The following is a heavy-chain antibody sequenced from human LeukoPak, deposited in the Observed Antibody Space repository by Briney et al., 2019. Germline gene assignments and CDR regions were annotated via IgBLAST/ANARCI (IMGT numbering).Heavy chain of an antibody. CDR1: GGSISGSSYY. CDR2: IYYSGST. V-gene: IGHV4-61*05. D-gene: IGHD5-12*01. CDR3: TRLFSGYDIGWYLDL. Sequence: SETLSLTCTVSGGSISGSSYYWGWIRQPPGKGLEWIGYIYYSGSTNYNPSLKSRVTISVDTSKNQFSLKLSSVTAADTAVYYCTRLFSGYDIGWYLDLWGRGTLVTVSS. J-gene: IGHJ2*01.